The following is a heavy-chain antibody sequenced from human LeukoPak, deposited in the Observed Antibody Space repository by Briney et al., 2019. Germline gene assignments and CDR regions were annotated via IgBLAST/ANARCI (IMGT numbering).Heavy chain of an antibody. CDR3: ARDWGSGWYFDY. CDR2: ISSRGGST. D-gene: IGHD6-19*01. Sequence: GGSLRLSCIASGFTFTTHAMNWVRQAPGKGLEWVSVISSRGGSTYYADSVKGRFTISRDNSKSTLCLQMNSLRVEDTAVYYCARDWGSGWYFDYWGQGTQVTVSS. CDR1: GFTFTTHA. V-gene: IGHV3-23*01. J-gene: IGHJ4*02.